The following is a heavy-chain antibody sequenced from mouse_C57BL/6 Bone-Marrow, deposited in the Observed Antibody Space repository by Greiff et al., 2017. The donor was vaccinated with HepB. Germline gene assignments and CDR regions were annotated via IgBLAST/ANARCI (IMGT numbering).Heavy chain of an antibody. D-gene: IGHD1-1*01. CDR1: GFTFSDYG. V-gene: IGHV5-17*01. Sequence: EVMLVESGGGLVKPGGSLKLSCAASGFTFSDYGMHWVRQAPEKGLEWVAYISSGSSTIYYADTVKGRFTISRDNAKNTLFLQMTSLRSEDTAMYYCAREGSHYYGSSHWYFDVWGTGTTVTVSS. CDR3: AREGSHYYGSSHWYFDV. J-gene: IGHJ1*03. CDR2: ISSGSSTI.